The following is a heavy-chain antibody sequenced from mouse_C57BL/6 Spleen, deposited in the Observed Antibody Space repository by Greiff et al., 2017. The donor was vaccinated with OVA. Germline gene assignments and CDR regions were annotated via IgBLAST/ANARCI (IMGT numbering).Heavy chain of an antibody. D-gene: IGHD1-1*01. CDR3: ASGDYYGSSYWYIDV. CDR2: IHPNSGST. Sequence: VQLQQPGAELVKPGASVKLSCKASGYTFTSYWMHWVKQRPGQGLEWIGMIHPNSGSTNYNEKFKSKATLTVDKSSSTAYMQLSSLTSEDSAVYYCASGDYYGSSYWYIDVWGTGTTVTVSS. CDR1: GYTFTSYW. V-gene: IGHV1-64*01. J-gene: IGHJ1*03.